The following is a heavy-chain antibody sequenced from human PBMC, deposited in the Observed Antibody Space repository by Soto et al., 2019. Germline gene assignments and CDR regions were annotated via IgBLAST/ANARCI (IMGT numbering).Heavy chain of an antibody. CDR1: GGTFSSYA. V-gene: IGHV1-69*06. CDR2: IIPIFGTA. Sequence: QVQLVQSGAEVKKPGESVKVSCKASGGTFSSYAISWVRQAPGHGLELRGAIIPIFGTANYAQKFQGRVTITADKSTSTAYMELSSLRSEDTAVYYCARDPVDTAMAYYYYGMDVWGQGTTVTVSS. D-gene: IGHD5-18*01. J-gene: IGHJ6*02. CDR3: ARDPVDTAMAYYYYGMDV.